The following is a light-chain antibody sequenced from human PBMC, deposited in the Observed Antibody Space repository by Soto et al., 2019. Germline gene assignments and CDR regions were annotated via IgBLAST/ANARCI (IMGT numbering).Light chain of an antibody. V-gene: IGLV1-40*01. Sequence: QSVLTQPPSVSGAPGQRVTISCTGSSSNIGAGYDVHWYQQLPGTAPKLLIYGNSNRPSGVPDRFSGSKSGTSASLAITGLQAEDEADYYCQSTVFGGGTQLTVL. CDR2: GNS. CDR3: QSTV. CDR1: SSNIGAGYD. J-gene: IGLJ2*01.